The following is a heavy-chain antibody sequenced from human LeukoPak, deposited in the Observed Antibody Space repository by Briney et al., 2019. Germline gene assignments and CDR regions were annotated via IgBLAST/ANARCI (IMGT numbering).Heavy chain of an antibody. CDR3: ARERVLGYCTNGVCYTGGPFDP. Sequence: ASVKVSCKASGYTFTSYDINWVRQATGQGLEWMGWMNPNSGNTGYAQKFQGRVTMTRNTSISTAYMELSSLRSEDTAVYYCARERVLGYCTNGVCYTGGPFDPWGQGTLVTVSS. D-gene: IGHD2-8*01. J-gene: IGHJ5*02. CDR1: GYTFTSYD. CDR2: MNPNSGNT. V-gene: IGHV1-8*01.